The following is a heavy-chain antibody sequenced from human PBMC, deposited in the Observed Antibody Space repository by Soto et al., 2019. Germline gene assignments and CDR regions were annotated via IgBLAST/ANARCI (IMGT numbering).Heavy chain of an antibody. Sequence: ASVKVSCKDSGYTITSYGISWVRQAPGQGLEWMGWISTYNGNTKYAQKLQGRVTMTTDTSTSTAYMELRSLRSDDTAVFYCAREMVRGVGSDYWGQGTLVTVSS. CDR1: GYTITSYG. J-gene: IGHJ4*02. CDR3: AREMVRGVGSDY. V-gene: IGHV1-18*01. CDR2: ISTYNGNT. D-gene: IGHD3-10*01.